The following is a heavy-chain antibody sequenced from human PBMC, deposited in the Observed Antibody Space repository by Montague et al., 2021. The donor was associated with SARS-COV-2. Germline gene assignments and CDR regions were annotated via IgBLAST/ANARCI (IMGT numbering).Heavy chain of an antibody. CDR1: GGSINNYY. J-gene: IGHJ1*01. CDR3: ARVGAHVVPGTWGYFEH. Sequence: SETLSLTCTVSGGSINNYYWSWIRQPPGKGLEWVGYIFYSGGSAAYTPSLQSRVTISVDTSKNRSSLNLNSVTAADTAVYYCARVGAHVVPGTWGYFEHWGQGIPVSVSS. D-gene: IGHD1-1*01. CDR2: IFYSGGSA. V-gene: IGHV4-59*01.